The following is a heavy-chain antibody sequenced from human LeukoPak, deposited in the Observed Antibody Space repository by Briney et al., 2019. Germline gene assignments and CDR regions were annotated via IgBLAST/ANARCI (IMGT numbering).Heavy chain of an antibody. CDR3: ARGGYFDWLFPFDY. D-gene: IGHD3-9*01. CDR2: ISYDGSNK. J-gene: IGHJ4*02. CDR1: GFTFSSYA. V-gene: IGHV3-30*04. Sequence: GGSLRLSCAASGFTFSSYAMHWVRQAPGKGLEWVAVISYDGSNKYYADSVKGRFTISRDNSKNTLYLQMNSLRAEDTAVYYCARGGYFDWLFPFDYWGQGTLVTVSS.